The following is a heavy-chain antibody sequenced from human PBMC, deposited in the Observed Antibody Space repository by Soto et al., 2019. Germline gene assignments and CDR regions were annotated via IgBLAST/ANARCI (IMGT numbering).Heavy chain of an antibody. V-gene: IGHV3-15*01. J-gene: IGHJ4*02. Sequence: KPGGSLRLSCAASVFTFSNAWMSWVRQAPGKGLEWVGRIKSKTDGGTTDYAAPVKGRFTISRDNSKNTLYLQMNSLKTEDTAVYYCTTVSTVTHLRPFDYWGQGTLVTVSS. CDR3: TTVSTVTHLRPFDY. CDR1: VFTFSNAW. CDR2: IKSKTDGGTT. D-gene: IGHD4-17*01.